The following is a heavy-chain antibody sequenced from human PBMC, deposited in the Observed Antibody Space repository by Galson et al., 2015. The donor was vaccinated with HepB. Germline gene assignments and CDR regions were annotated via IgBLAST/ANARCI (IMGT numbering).Heavy chain of an antibody. D-gene: IGHD2-2*01. CDR2: IYPGDSDT. Sequence: FTNSWIGWVRQVPGKGLEWMAIIYPGDSDTRYSPSFQGQVTISADKSISTAYLQWSSLRASDTAMYYCARGRGYCISTSCYEFDYWGQGTLVTVSS. CDR1: FTNSW. J-gene: IGHJ4*02. V-gene: IGHV5-51*01. CDR3: ARGRGYCISTSCYEFDY.